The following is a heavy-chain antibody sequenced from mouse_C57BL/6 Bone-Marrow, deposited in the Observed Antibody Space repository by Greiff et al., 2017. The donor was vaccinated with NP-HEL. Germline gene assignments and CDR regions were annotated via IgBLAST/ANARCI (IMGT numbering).Heavy chain of an antibody. CDR3: TRKDGYFFYWYFDG. J-gene: IGHJ1*03. Sequence: DVQLQESGTVLARPGASVKMSCKTSGYTFTSYWMHWVKQRPGQGLEWIGAIYPGNSDTSYNQKFKGKAKLTAVTSASTAYMELSSLTNEDSAVYYCTRKDGYFFYWYFDGWGTGTTVTDSS. CDR2: IYPGNSDT. CDR1: GYTFTSYW. V-gene: IGHV1-5*01. D-gene: IGHD2-3*01.